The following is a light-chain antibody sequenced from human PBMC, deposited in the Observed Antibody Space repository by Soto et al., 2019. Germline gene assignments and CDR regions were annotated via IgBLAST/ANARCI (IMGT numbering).Light chain of an antibody. Sequence: DIHISHSPSSLSASVVYRFTVTCRTSQNIYNYLNWYQQKPGRAPKLLIYAASSVQSGVPLRFSGSGSGTDFTLTISSLQPEDFATYYCQQTHSTPVTFGQGTRLEIK. J-gene: IGKJ5*01. CDR3: QQTHSTPVT. CDR1: QNIYNY. V-gene: IGKV1-39*01. CDR2: AAS.